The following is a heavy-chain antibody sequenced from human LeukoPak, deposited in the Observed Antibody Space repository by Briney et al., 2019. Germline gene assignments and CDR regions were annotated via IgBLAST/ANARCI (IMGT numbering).Heavy chain of an antibody. CDR1: GFTFSSYA. D-gene: IGHD2-15*01. Sequence: PGGSLRLSCAASGFTFSSYAMSWVRQAPGKGLEWVSAISGSGGSTYYADSVKGRFTISRDNPKNTLYLQMNSLRAEDTAVYYCAKEGDIVVVVAAKRSRLDYWGQGTLVTVSS. J-gene: IGHJ4*02. CDR3: AKEGDIVVVVAAKRSRLDY. V-gene: IGHV3-23*01. CDR2: ISGSGGST.